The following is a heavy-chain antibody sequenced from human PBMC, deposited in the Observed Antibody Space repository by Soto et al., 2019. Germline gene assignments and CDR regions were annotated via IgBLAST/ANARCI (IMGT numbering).Heavy chain of an antibody. CDR2: IYHSGST. V-gene: IGHV4-4*02. CDR3: ARSPYYDYYYYYGMDV. CDR1: GGSISSSNW. J-gene: IGHJ6*02. D-gene: IGHD3-10*01. Sequence: PSETLSLTCAVSGGSISSSNWCGCVRQPPGKGLEWIGEIYHSGSTNYNPSLKRRVTISVDKSKNQFSLKLSSVTAADTAVYYCARSPYYDYYYYYGMDVWGQGTTVTVS.